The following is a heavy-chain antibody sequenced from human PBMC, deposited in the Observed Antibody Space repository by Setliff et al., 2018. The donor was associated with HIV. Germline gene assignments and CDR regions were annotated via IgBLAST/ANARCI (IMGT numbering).Heavy chain of an antibody. Sequence: SSETLSLTCTVSGYSVNSDYYWGWIRQSPGRGLEPPGGGLEWIGHIYHSGTTYYNPSLRSRLSMSIDTSKDQFSLKLSSLTAADTAVYYCARLWIHKHPDKPRFGPWGQGILVTVSS. CDR2: IYHSGTT. CDR1: GYSVNSDYY. V-gene: IGHV4-38-2*02. CDR3: ARLWIHKHPDKPRFGP. D-gene: IGHD5-18*01. J-gene: IGHJ5*02.